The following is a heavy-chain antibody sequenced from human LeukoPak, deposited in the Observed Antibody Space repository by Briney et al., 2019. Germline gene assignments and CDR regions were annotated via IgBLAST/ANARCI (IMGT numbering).Heavy chain of an antibody. V-gene: IGHV4-38-2*01. CDR1: GYSISSGYY. J-gene: IGHJ4*02. CDR3: ARSSQATVTRRGFDY. Sequence: SETLSLTCALSGYSISSGYYWGWIRQPPGKGLDWIGSIYHSVSTYYNPSLKSRASISVDTSKTQFSLKLSSVTAADTGVYYCARSSQATVTRRGFDYWGQGTLVTVSS. CDR2: IYHSVST. D-gene: IGHD4-11*01.